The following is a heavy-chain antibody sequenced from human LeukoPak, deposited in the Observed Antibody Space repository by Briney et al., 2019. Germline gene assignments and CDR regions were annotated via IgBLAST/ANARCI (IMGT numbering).Heavy chain of an antibody. V-gene: IGHV4-34*01. J-gene: IGHJ1*01. CDR2: ISHTEGT. CDR1: GVSINDYY. CDR3: ARIRCGHSGSVCYNH. Sequence: SETLSLTCGVFGVSINDYYWSWIRQSPGKGLEWVGEISHTEGTRYNPSLESRVTMSVGTSENQLSLKLIFVTAADTAVYYCARIRCGHSGSVCYNHWGLGTLVTVSS. D-gene: IGHD3-9*01.